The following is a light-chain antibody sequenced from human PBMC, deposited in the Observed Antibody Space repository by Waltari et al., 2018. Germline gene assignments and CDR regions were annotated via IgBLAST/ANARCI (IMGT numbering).Light chain of an antibody. CDR1: QRVLFSSNNKNY. CDR3: HQYYSTPYT. J-gene: IGKJ2*01. Sequence: DIVMTQSPDSVAVSLGERATINCKSTQRVLFSSNNKNYLAWYQQKPGQPPKLLIYWASTRESGVPDRFSGSGSGTDFTLTIRSLQAEDVAVYYCHQYYSTPYTFGQGTKLEIK. CDR2: WAS. V-gene: IGKV4-1*01.